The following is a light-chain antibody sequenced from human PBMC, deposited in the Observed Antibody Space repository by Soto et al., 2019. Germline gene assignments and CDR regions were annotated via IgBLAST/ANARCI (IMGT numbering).Light chain of an antibody. V-gene: IGKV1-12*01. CDR2: GAS. CDR1: QGISRW. Sequence: DIPMTQSPSFVSASVGDRVTITCRASQGISRWLAWYQQRPGKAPELLIYGASSLQSGVPSRFSGSGSGTDFTLTISSLQPEDFATYYCQQANSFPLTIGQGTRLEIK. CDR3: QQANSFPLT. J-gene: IGKJ5*01.